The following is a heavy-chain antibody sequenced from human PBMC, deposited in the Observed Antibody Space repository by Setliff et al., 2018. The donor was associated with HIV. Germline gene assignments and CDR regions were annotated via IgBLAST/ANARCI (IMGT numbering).Heavy chain of an antibody. D-gene: IGHD5-12*01. Sequence: ASETLSLTCAVYGGSFSGYHWNWIRQFPGKGLEWIGEINQSGGINYNPSLKSRVTISIDTFKNQFSMKLYSVTAADTAVYYCATASGYDLFMGAFDIWGQGTMVT. CDR1: GGSFSGYH. CDR2: INQSGGI. CDR3: ATASGYDLFMGAFDI. V-gene: IGHV4-34*01. J-gene: IGHJ3*02.